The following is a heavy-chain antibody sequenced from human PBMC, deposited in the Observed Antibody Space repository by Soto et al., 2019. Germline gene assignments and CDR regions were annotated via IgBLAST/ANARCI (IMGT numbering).Heavy chain of an antibody. CDR1: GFTFSSYG. D-gene: IGHD6-25*01. V-gene: IGHV3-30*18. J-gene: IGHJ6*02. Sequence: QVQLVESGGGVVQPGRSVRLSCTASGFTFSSYGMHWVRQAPGQGLEWVAVISPDGSNKYYADSVKGRFTISRDNSKNTLYLQMNSLRAEDTAVYYCAKDRRPNYCYGMDVWGQGTTVTVSS. CDR3: AKDRRPNYCYGMDV. CDR2: ISPDGSNK.